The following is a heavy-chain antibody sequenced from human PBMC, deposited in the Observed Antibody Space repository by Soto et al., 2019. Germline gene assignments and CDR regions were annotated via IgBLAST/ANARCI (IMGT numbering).Heavy chain of an antibody. CDR1: GYTFTSYG. J-gene: IGHJ4*02. CDR2: ISAYNGNT. D-gene: IGHD3-10*01. Sequence: QVQLVQSGAEVKKPGASVKVSCKASGYTFTSYGISWVRQAPGQGLEWMGWISAYNGNTNYAQKLQGRVTMTTDTSKSXXYXEXXSRRSDDTAVYYCASDQPLLCFGELFVRHDTPFDSWGQGTLVTVSS. V-gene: IGHV1-18*01. CDR3: ASDQPLLCFGELFVRHDTPFDS.